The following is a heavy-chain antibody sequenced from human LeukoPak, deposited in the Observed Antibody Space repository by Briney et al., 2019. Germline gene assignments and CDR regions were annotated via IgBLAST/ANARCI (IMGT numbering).Heavy chain of an antibody. V-gene: IGHV4-59*08. Sequence: SETLSLTCTVSGGSISSYYWSWIRQPPGKGLEWIAYIYYSGSTNYNPSLKSRVTISVDTSKNQFSLKLSSVTAADTAVYYCARRAAAGKHFDYWGQGTLVTVSS. D-gene: IGHD6-13*01. J-gene: IGHJ4*02. CDR3: ARRAAAGKHFDY. CDR2: IYYSGST. CDR1: GGSISSYY.